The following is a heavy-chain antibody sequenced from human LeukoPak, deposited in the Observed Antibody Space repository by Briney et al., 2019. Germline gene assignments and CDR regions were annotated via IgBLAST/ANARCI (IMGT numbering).Heavy chain of an antibody. D-gene: IGHD6-19*01. V-gene: IGHV3-23*01. CDR2: ISGSSGST. J-gene: IGHJ1*01. CDR3: ANDDYSSGWYSAEYFQH. Sequence: GGSLRLSCAASRFTLSSYAMSWVRQAPGKGLEWVSGISGSSGSTYYADSVKGRFTIARDNSKNTLYLQMNSLRAEDTAVYYCANDDYSSGWYSAEYFQHWGQGTLVTVSS. CDR1: RFTLSSYA.